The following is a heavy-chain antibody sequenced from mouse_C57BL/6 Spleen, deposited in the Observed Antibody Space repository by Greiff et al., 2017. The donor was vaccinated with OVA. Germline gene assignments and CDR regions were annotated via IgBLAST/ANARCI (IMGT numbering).Heavy chain of an antibody. CDR3: ARAEDDYDEEAWFSY. CDR2: IYPGDGDT. J-gene: IGHJ3*01. CDR1: GYAFSSYW. Sequence: QVQLQQSGAELVKPGASVKISCKASGYAFSSYWMNWVKQRPGKGLEWIGQIYPGDGDTNYNGKFKGKSTLTADKSYSTAYMQLSSLTSEDSAFYCCARAEDDYDEEAWFSYWGQGTLVTVSA. V-gene: IGHV1-80*01. D-gene: IGHD2-4*01.